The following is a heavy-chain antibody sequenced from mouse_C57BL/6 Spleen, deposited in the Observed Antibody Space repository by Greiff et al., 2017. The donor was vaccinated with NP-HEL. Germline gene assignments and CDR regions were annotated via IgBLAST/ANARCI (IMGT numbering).Heavy chain of an antibody. D-gene: IGHD1-1*01. V-gene: IGHV1-55*01. CDR3: AGRLLPYAMDY. J-gene: IGHJ4*01. CDR1: GYTFTSYW. Sequence: QVQLQQPGAELVKPGASVKMSCKASGYTFTSYWITRVKQRPGPGPEWIGDIYPGSGSTNYNEKFKSKATLTVDTSSSTAYMQPSSLTSEDSAVYYCAGRLLPYAMDYWGQGTSVTVSS. CDR2: IYPGSGST.